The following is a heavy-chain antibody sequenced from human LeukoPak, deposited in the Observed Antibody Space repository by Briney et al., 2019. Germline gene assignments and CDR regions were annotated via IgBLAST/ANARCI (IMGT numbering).Heavy chain of an antibody. CDR3: ATSRGYDWPFDL. CDR1: GYSFTKSW. J-gene: IGHJ4*02. Sequence: GESLKISCKGSGYSFTKSWIGWVRQMPGKGLEWMGIIYPADSDTRYSPSFQGQVSISADKSISTAYLQWSSLKAPDTAMYYCATSRGYDWPFDLWGQGTLVTVSS. V-gene: IGHV5-51*01. CDR2: IYPADSDT. D-gene: IGHD5-12*01.